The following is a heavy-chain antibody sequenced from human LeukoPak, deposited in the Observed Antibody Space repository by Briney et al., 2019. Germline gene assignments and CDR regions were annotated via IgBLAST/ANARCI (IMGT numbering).Heavy chain of an antibody. CDR2: VFYSGTT. J-gene: IGHJ3*02. CDR1: GGSIGSHY. CDR3: ARDYYDSRGEAFDI. Sequence: SETLSLTCTVSGGSIGSHYWSWLRQPPGKGLKWLGYVFYSGTTNYNPSLKSRVTISVDTSKNQFSLKLSSVTAADTAVYYCARDYYDSRGEAFDIWGLGTMVTVSS. V-gene: IGHV4-59*11. D-gene: IGHD3-22*01.